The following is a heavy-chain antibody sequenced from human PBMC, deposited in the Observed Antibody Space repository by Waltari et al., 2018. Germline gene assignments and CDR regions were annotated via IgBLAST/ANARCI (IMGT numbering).Heavy chain of an antibody. V-gene: IGHV3-74*01. CDR2: IKSDEMTT. J-gene: IGHJ6*02. CDR1: GFIFRNYR. Sequence: EEQLVESGGGLVQPGESLRLSCAASGFIFRNYRMTLVRQAPAGGLVWVSGIKSDEMTTSYADPVKGRFTISRDNAKKTLYLQMKSLRADDTAVYYCARVAQRTYRSPVPGRDYYYGMDVWGQGTTVTVSS. D-gene: IGHD1-1*01. CDR3: ARVAQRTYRSPVPGRDYYYGMDV.